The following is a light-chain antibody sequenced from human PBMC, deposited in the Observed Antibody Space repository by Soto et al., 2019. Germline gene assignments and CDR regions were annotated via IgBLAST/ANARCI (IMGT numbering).Light chain of an antibody. CDR3: SSYTSSSTKG. V-gene: IGLV2-14*01. J-gene: IGLJ1*01. CDR2: DVS. Sequence: LTQPASVSGSPGQSITISCTGTSRDVGGYNYVSWYQQHPGKAPKLMIYDVSNRPSGVSNRFSGSKSGNTASLTISGLQAEDEADYYCSSYTSSSTKGFGTGTKVTVL. CDR1: SRDVGGYNY.